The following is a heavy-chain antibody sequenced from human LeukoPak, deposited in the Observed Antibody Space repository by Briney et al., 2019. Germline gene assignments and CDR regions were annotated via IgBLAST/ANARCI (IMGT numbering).Heavy chain of an antibody. V-gene: IGHV3-53*05. Sequence: GGSLRLSCAASGFTVSSNYMSWVRQAPGKGLEWVSVIYSGGSTYYADSVKGRFTISRDNSKNTLYLQMNSLRAEDTALYYCAKDIYSGSSWYYFDYWGQGTLVTVSS. CDR2: IYSGGST. J-gene: IGHJ4*02. CDR1: GFTVSSNY. D-gene: IGHD6-13*01. CDR3: AKDIYSGSSWYYFDY.